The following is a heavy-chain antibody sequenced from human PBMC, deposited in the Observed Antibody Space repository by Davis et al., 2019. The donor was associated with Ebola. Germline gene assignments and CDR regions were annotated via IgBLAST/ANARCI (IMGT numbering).Heavy chain of an antibody. CDR3: ARWGEATVDCSSTSCYTMSYYYYGMDV. CDR2: ISYDGSNK. V-gene: IGHV3-30*03. CDR1: GFTFSSYG. D-gene: IGHD2-2*02. Sequence: PGGSLRLSCAASGFTFSSYGMHWVRQAPGKGLEWVAVISYDGSNKYYADSVKGRFTISRDNAKNSLYLQMNSLRAEDTAVYYCARWGEATVDCSSTSCYTMSYYYYGMDVWGQGTTVTVSS. J-gene: IGHJ6*02.